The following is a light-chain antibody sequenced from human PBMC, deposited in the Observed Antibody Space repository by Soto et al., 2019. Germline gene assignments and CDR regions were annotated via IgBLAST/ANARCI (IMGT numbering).Light chain of an antibody. V-gene: IGKV1-5*03. J-gene: IGKJ1*01. CDR2: KAS. CDR3: QQYNSYWT. CDR1: QSINNW. Sequence: DIKMTQSPSTLSASVGDRVTITCRASQSINNWLAWYQQKPGKAPKLLIYKASSLESGVPSRFSGSGSGTEFTLTISSLQPDDFATYYCQQYNSYWTFGQGTKVEIK.